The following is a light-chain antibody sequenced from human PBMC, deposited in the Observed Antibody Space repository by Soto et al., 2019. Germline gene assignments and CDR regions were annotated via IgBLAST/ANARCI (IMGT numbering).Light chain of an antibody. CDR1: TSNIGTNY. V-gene: IGLV1-47*01. Sequence: SVLTQPPSASGTPGQTVTISCSGSTSNIGTNYVYWYQQLPGTAPQLLIYRNNERPSGVPDRFSGSKSGTSASLAISGLRSDDESDYYCAAWDGDLSGPGWVFGGGTQLTVL. CDR2: RNN. CDR3: AAWDGDLSGPGWV. J-gene: IGLJ3*02.